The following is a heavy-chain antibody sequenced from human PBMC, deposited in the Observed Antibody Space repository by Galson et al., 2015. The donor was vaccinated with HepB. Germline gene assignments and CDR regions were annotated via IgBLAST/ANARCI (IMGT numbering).Heavy chain of an antibody. CDR2: IFAGGDNP. Sequence: SLRLSCAASGFAFSTFAMTRVRQAPGKGLEWVSVIFAGGDNPYYANSVKGRFTISRDNSKNTLFLHMNNLSAEDTAVYYCAKGYGYFDYWGQGTLVTVSS. D-gene: IGHD3-16*01. V-gene: IGHV3-23*01. J-gene: IGHJ4*02. CDR3: AKGYGYFDY. CDR1: GFAFSTFA.